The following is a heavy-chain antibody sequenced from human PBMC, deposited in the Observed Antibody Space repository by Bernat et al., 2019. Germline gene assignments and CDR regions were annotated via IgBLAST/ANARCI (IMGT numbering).Heavy chain of an antibody. D-gene: IGHD3-10*01. Sequence: QVQLVEFGGGVVQPGRSLRLSCAASGFTFSSYGMHWVRQGSGKVLVWVAALSSDGRNKYYADSVKGRFTISSDKSKNTLYLQMNNLRAEDTAVYYCARDSTDGSGSYYPFYYYYCYGMDVWGQGTTVTVSS. J-gene: IGHJ6*02. CDR3: ARDSTDGSGSYYPFYYYYCYGMDV. CDR1: GFTFSSYG. CDR2: LSSDGRNK. V-gene: IGHV3-33*01.